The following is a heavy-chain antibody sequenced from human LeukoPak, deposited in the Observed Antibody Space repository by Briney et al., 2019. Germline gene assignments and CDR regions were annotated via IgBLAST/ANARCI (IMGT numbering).Heavy chain of an antibody. V-gene: IGHV3-7*02. D-gene: IGHD2-2*01. CDR1: GFTFSAYW. J-gene: IGHJ4*02. Sequence: GGSLRLSCAASGFTFSAYWMTWVRQAPGKGLEWVANINEHGSLKYYVDSVKGRFTISRDNTKNSLFLQMDSLRAEDTAVYYCARVMGRYCSSTSCYVDYWGQGTLVTVSS. CDR2: INEHGSLK. CDR3: ARVMGRYCSSTSCYVDY.